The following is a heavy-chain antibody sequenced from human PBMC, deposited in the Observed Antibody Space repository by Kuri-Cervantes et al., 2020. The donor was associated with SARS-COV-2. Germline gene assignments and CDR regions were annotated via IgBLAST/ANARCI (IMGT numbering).Heavy chain of an antibody. CDR3: AKDVGYQLLSENYFDY. CDR1: GFTFSSYS. Sequence: GESLKISCAAPGFTFSSYSMNWVRQAPGKGLEWVSAISGSGGSTYYADSVKGRFTISRDNSKNTLYLQMNSLRAEDTAVYYCAKDVGYQLLSENYFDYWGQGTLVTVSS. V-gene: IGHV3-23*01. CDR2: ISGSGGST. J-gene: IGHJ4*02. D-gene: IGHD2-2*01.